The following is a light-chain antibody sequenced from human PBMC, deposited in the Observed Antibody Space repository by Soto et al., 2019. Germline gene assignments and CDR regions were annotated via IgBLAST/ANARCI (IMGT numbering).Light chain of an antibody. CDR3: RSYTSSSSVI. CDR1: SSDVGAYDY. J-gene: IGLJ2*01. Sequence: QSALTQPASVSGSPGQSIAISCTGTSSDVGAYDYVSWYQQHPGKAPKLMIYDVKYRPSGVSNRFSGSKSGNTASLTISGLQAEDEADYYCRSYTSSSSVIFGGGTKVTVL. CDR2: DVK. V-gene: IGLV2-14*01.